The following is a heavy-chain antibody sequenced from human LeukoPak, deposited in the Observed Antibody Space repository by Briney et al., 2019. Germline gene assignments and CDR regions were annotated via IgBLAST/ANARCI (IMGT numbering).Heavy chain of an antibody. V-gene: IGHV3-21*01. D-gene: IGHD2-15*01. CDR3: AREPRGKSGIVVVVAATPVHAMDV. CDR2: ISSSSSYI. Sequence: GGSLRLSCAASGFTFSSYSMNWVRQAPGKGLEWVSSISSSSSYIYYADSVKGRFTISRDNAKNSLYLQMNSLRAEDTAVYYCAREPRGKSGIVVVVAATPVHAMDVWGQGTTVTVSS. J-gene: IGHJ6*02. CDR1: GFTFSSYS.